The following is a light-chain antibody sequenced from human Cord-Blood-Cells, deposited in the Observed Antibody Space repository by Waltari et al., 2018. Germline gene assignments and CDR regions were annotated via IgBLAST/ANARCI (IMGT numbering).Light chain of an antibody. Sequence: SYELTQPSSVSVSPGQTARSTCSGDVLAKKDARWFQPKPGQAPVLVIYKDRERPSGIPERFSGSSSGTTVTLTISGAQVEDEADYYCYSAADNNMGVFGGGTKLTVL. CDR2: KDR. CDR1: VLAKKD. J-gene: IGLJ3*02. CDR3: YSAADNNMGV. V-gene: IGLV3-27*01.